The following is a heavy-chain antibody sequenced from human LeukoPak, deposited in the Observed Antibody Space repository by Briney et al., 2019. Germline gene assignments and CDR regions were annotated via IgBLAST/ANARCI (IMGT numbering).Heavy chain of an antibody. J-gene: IGHJ4*01. CDR3: AIGARFEGWTTGYFDY. Sequence: SETLSLTCSVSGGSISSGGYYWTWIRQHPGKGLEWIGYIHYTGSTYYNASVKSRVTISADTSKNHFSLKVTSVTAADTAVYYCAIGARFEGWTTGYFDYWGHGTLVTVSS. D-gene: IGHD3-9*01. CDR2: IHYTGST. V-gene: IGHV4-31*03. CDR1: GGSISSGGYY.